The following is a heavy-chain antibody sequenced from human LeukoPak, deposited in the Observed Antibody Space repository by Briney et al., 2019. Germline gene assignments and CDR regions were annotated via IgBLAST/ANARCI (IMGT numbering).Heavy chain of an antibody. D-gene: IGHD4-17*01. J-gene: IGHJ4*02. CDR1: GYTCIRYY. CDR3: ARGGYGDRIDY. Sequence: ASVKVSCKASGYTCIRYYMHWVRQSTGQGLEWMGINNPRRGSTRYAQKFQGRLTMARDTSTSTVYMELSRLRSEDTAVYYCARGGYGDRIDYWGQGTLVSVSS. CDR2: NNPRRGST. V-gene: IGHV1-46*01.